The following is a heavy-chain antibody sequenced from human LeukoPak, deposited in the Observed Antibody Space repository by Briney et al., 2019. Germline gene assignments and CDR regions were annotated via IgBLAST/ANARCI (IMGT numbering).Heavy chain of an antibody. CDR2: INWNGGST. CDR1: GFTYDDYG. J-gene: IGHJ4*02. CDR3: AKDQYSSSWYYDY. D-gene: IGHD6-13*01. V-gene: IGHV3-20*04. Sequence: GGSLRLSCAASGFTYDDYGMSWVRQAPGKGLEWVSGINWNGGSTGYADSVKGRFTISRDNSKHTAYLQMNSLRAEDTAVYYCAKDQYSSSWYYDYWGQGTLVTVSS.